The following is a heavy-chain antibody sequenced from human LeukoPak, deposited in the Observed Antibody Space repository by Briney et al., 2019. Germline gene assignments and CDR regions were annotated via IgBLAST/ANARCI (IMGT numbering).Heavy chain of an antibody. Sequence: PGGSLRLSCAASGFTFDDYGMSWVRQAPGKGLEWVSGINLSSSSRGYADSVKGRFTISRDSAKKFLYLQMNTPRVEDTALYYCARVDRSADYSLDYWGQGSLVAVSS. V-gene: IGHV3-20*04. D-gene: IGHD3-22*01. CDR2: INLSSSSR. CDR1: GFTFDDYG. CDR3: ARVDRSADYSLDY. J-gene: IGHJ4*02.